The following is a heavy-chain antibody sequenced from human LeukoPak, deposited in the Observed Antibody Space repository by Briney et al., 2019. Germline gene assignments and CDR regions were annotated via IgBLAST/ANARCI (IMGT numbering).Heavy chain of an antibody. CDR2: IHSGGDT. Sequence: GGSLRLSCAASGFTVRSNYMTWVRQAPGKGLEWVSVIHSGGDTYYADSVKGRFTISRDNSKNTLYLQMNSLRAEDTAVYYCARDKRGDGYNYPSFDYWGQGTLVTVSS. J-gene: IGHJ4*02. CDR1: GFTVRSNY. CDR3: ARDKRGDGYNYPSFDY. D-gene: IGHD5-24*01. V-gene: IGHV3-53*01.